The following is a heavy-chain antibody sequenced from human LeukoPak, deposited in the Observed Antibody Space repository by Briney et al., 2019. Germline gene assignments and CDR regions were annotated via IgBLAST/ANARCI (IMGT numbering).Heavy chain of an antibody. Sequence: QAGRSLRFSCAASGFTFDDYAMHWVRQAPGKGLEWVSGISWNSGSIGYADSVKGRFTISRDNAKNSLYLQMNSLRAEDTALYYCAKDMPTDYYYGMDVWGQGTTVTVSS. V-gene: IGHV3-9*01. J-gene: IGHJ6*02. D-gene: IGHD4-17*01. CDR1: GFTFDDYA. CDR2: ISWNSGSI. CDR3: AKDMPTDYYYGMDV.